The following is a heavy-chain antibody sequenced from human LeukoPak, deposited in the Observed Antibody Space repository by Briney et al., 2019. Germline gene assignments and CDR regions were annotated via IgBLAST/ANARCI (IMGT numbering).Heavy chain of an antibody. V-gene: IGHV4-59*01. Sequence: SETLSLTCTLSEDSISIYYWSWISQPPGKGLEWIGYISSSGSTNYNPSLKSRVTMSVDTSKNQFSLKLNSVTAADTAVYYCAKSRDSSGCRNNCFDPWGQGTLVTVSS. J-gene: IGHJ5*02. CDR1: EDSISIYY. D-gene: IGHD6-19*01. CDR2: ISSSGST. CDR3: AKSRDSSGCRNNCFDP.